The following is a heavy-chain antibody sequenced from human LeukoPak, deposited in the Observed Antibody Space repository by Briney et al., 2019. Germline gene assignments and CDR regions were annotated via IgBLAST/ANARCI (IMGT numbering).Heavy chain of an antibody. J-gene: IGHJ4*02. Sequence: PGGSLRLSCTASGFTFSNYWMSWVRQTPEKGLEWVANIKQDGSETVYVDSVKGRFTISRDNAQSSLYLQMYSLRAEDTAVYFCARDHSSGWYSDYFDYWGQGTLVTVSS. V-gene: IGHV3-7*05. D-gene: IGHD6-19*01. CDR1: GFTFSNYW. CDR3: ARDHSSGWYSDYFDY. CDR2: IKQDGSET.